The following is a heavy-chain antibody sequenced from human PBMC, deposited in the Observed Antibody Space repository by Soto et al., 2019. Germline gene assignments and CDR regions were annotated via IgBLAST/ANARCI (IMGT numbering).Heavy chain of an antibody. D-gene: IGHD1-26*01. Sequence: GGSLRLSCAASGFTFSDYPMHWVRQAPGKGLEWVAVISYDGRVKYYVDSVKGRFTISRDDSKNALYLQMNSLRVDDTAVYYCARDFIVGAPDYFDYWGQGTQVTVSS. CDR3: ARDFIVGAPDYFDY. J-gene: IGHJ4*02. CDR1: GFTFSDYP. CDR2: ISYDGRVK. V-gene: IGHV3-30*04.